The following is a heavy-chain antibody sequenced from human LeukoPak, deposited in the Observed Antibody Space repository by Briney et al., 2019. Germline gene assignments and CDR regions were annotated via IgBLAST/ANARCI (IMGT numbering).Heavy chain of an antibody. Sequence: ASVKVSCKASGYTFTGYYMHWVRQAPGQGLEWMGWINPNSGGTNYAQKFQGRVTMTRDTSISTAYMELSRLRSDDTAVYYCTRLSWSGYFYMDVWGKGTTVTVSS. CDR2: INPNSGGT. D-gene: IGHD3-3*01. J-gene: IGHJ6*03. CDR3: TRLSWSGYFYMDV. V-gene: IGHV1-2*02. CDR1: GYTFTGYY.